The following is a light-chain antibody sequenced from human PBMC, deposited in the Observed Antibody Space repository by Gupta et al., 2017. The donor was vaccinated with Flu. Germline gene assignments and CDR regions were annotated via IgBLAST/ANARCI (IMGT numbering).Light chain of an antibody. CDR1: NIDSKS. J-gene: IGLJ3*02. CDR3: QVWDTSSGHSWV. V-gene: IGLV3-21*03. CDR2: DDS. Sequence: KTARITMDRKNIDSKSVDWYQQRPGQAPVLVVYDDSDRPSGIPERFSCSTSGNTATLTVSGVEAGDEADYYCQVWDTSSGHSWVFGGGTKLTVL.